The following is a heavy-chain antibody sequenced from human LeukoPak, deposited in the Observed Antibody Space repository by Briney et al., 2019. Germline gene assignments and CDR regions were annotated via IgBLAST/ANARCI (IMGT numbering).Heavy chain of an antibody. J-gene: IGHJ3*02. CDR1: GYTFTSYG. V-gene: IGHV1-18*01. CDR3: ARAEYGDYVNAFDI. D-gene: IGHD4-17*01. CDR2: ISAYNGNT. Sequence: ASVKVSCKASGYTFTSYGISWVRQAPGQGLEWMGWISAYNGNTNYAQKLQGRVTMTTDTSTSTACMELRSLRSDDTAVYYCARAEYGDYVNAFDIWGQGTMVTVSS.